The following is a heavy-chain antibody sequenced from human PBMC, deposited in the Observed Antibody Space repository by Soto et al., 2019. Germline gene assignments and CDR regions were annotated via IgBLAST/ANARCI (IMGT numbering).Heavy chain of an antibody. J-gene: IGHJ5*02. CDR1: GFTFTSSA. CDR2: IIPIFGTA. D-gene: IGHD6-19*01. Sequence: SVKVSCKASGFTFTSSAVQWVRQARGQRLEWIGWIIPIFGTANYAQKLQGRVTMTTDTSTSTAYMELRSLRSDDTAVYYCARCSIAVAGTSWFDPWGQGTLVTVSS. V-gene: IGHV1-58*01. CDR3: ARCSIAVAGTSWFDP.